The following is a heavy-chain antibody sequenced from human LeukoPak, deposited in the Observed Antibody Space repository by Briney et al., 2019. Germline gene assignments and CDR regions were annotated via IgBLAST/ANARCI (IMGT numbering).Heavy chain of an antibody. CDR1: GGTFSSYA. J-gene: IGHJ5*02. V-gene: IGHV1-69*13. D-gene: IGHD3-3*01. CDR2: IIPIFGTA. Sequence: GASVKVSCKASGGTFSSYAISWVRQAPGQGLEWMGGIIPIFGTANYAQKFRGRVTITADESTSTAYMELSSLRSEDRAVYYCAVTIFGVVRWFDPWGQGTLVTVSS. CDR3: AVTIFGVVRWFDP.